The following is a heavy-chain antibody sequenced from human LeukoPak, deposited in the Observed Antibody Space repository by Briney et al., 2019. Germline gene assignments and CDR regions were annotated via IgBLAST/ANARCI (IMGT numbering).Heavy chain of an antibody. J-gene: IGHJ4*02. CDR1: GGSISSYY. D-gene: IGHD3-10*01. CDR2: IYYSGST. Sequence: SETLSLTCTVSGGSISSYYWSWIRQPPGKGLEWIGWIYYSGSTNYNPSLKSRVAISVDTSKNQFSLKLSSVTAADTAVYFCARAIWYGSGTTAFDYWGRGTLVTVSS. V-gene: IGHV4-59*08. CDR3: ARAIWYGSGTTAFDY.